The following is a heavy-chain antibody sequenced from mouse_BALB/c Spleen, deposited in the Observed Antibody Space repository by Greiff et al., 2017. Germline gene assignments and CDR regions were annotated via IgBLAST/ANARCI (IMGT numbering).Heavy chain of an antibody. CDR3: ARDDYYGSSYAMDY. J-gene: IGHJ4*01. D-gene: IGHD1-1*01. CDR1: GYSITSGYY. CDR2: ISYDGSN. Sequence: EVQLVESGPGLVKPSQSLSLTCSVTGYSITSGYYWNWIRQFPGNKLEWMGYISYDGSNNYNPSLRNRISITRDTSKNQFFLKLNSVTTEDTATYYCARDDYYGSSYAMDYWGQGTSVTVSS. V-gene: IGHV3-6*02.